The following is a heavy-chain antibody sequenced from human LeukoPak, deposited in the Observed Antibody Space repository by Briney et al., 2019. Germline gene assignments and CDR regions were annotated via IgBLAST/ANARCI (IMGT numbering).Heavy chain of an antibody. D-gene: IGHD6-13*01. CDR1: GFTFSGSA. J-gene: IGHJ4*02. Sequence: AGGSLRLSCAASGFTFSGSAMHWVRQASGKGLEWVGRIRSKANSYATAYAASVKGRFTISRDDSKNTAYLQMNSLKTEDTAVYYCTTRGSVYSSSLDYWGQGTLVTVSS. CDR2: IRSKANSYAT. V-gene: IGHV3-73*01. CDR3: TTRGSVYSSSLDY.